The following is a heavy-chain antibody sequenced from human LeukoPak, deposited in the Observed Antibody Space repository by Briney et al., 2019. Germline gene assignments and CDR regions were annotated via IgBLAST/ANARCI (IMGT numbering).Heavy chain of an antibody. D-gene: IGHD5-24*01. CDR1: GYTFTGYY. CDR3: ARGKAVAGSRDVYNYEVRVLGY. Sequence: ASVKVSCKASGYTFTGYYMHWVRQAPGQGLEWMGWINPNSGGTNYAQKFQGRVTMTRDTSISTAYMELSSLRPEDTAVYYCARGKAVAGSRDVYNYEVRVLGYWGQGTLVTVSS. V-gene: IGHV1-2*02. CDR2: INPNSGGT. J-gene: IGHJ4*02.